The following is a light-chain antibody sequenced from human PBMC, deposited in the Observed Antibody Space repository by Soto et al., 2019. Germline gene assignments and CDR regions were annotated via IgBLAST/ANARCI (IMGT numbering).Light chain of an antibody. V-gene: IGKV1-8*01. CDR3: QQYSSYPLT. CDR1: QAINND. CDR2: AAS. Sequence: AIRMTQSPTSLSASTGDRVTITCRASQAINNDLAWYQQKPGKAPKFLIYAASTLHSGVPSRFSGSGSGTDFTLSISRLHAEDFATYYCQQYSSYPLTFGGGTKVEIK. J-gene: IGKJ4*01.